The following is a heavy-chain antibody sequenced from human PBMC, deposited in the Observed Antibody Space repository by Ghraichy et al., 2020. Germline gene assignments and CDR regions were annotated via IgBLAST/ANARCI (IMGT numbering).Heavy chain of an antibody. CDR3: ATYYDFWSRYYPGY. Sequence: SCTVSGGSISSSSYYWGWIRQPPGKGLEWIGSIYYSGSTYYNPSLKSRVTISVDTSKNQFSLKLSSVTAADTAVYYCATYYDFWSRYYPGYWGQGTLVTVSS. V-gene: IGHV4-39*01. J-gene: IGHJ4*02. CDR2: IYYSGST. D-gene: IGHD3-3*01. CDR1: GGSISSSSYY.